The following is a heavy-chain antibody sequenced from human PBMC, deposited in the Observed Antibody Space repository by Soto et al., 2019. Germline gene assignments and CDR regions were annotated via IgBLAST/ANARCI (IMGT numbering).Heavy chain of an antibody. CDR2: IYYSGST. Sequence: QLQLQESGPGLVKPSETLSLTCTVSGGSISSRGYYWGWIRQPPGKGLEWIGTIYYSGSTYYNPSXTSRVTISVDTSKNPSSLKLGSVTAADTAVYYCATSNWFDPWGQGTLVTVSS. J-gene: IGHJ5*02. V-gene: IGHV4-39*01. CDR3: ATSNWFDP. CDR1: GGSISSRGYY.